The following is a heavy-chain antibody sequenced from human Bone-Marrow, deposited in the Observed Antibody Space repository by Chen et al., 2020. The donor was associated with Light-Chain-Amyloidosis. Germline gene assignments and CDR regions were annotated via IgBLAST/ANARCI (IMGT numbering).Heavy chain of an antibody. D-gene: IGHD3-22*01. CDR3: ARDHVDSDSSGYYYHGAFDI. CDR2: IYRNGNA. CDR1: GYSMNDAYY. J-gene: IGHJ3*02. Sequence: QVHLQESGPGLVKPSETLSLTCIVSGYSMNDAYYWGWFRQTPEKGLEWIGSIYRNGNAHYTPSLKGRVTISIDTSTNHFSLQLNSVTAADTAVYYCARDHVDSDSSGYYYHGAFDIWGQGTVVTVSS. V-gene: IGHV4-38-2*02.